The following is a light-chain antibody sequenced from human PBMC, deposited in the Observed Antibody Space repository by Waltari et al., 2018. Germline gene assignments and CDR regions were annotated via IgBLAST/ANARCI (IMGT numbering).Light chain of an antibody. CDR3: CSYAGSSSVI. V-gene: IGLV2-23*02. Sequence: QSALTQPAPVSGSPGQSITISCTGTSSDVGSYNLVSWYQQYPGKAPKLMIYEVSKLPSGVSNRVSGSNSGNTASLTISGLQAEDEADYYCCSYAGSSSVIFGGGTKLTVL. CDR2: EVS. J-gene: IGLJ2*01. CDR1: SSDVGSYNL.